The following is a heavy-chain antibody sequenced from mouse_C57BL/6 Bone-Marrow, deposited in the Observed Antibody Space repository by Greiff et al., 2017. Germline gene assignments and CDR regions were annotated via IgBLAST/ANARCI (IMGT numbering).Heavy chain of an antibody. J-gene: IGHJ4*01. CDR1: GYAFSSSW. V-gene: IGHV1-82*01. CDR3: RRSLLEGY. CDR2: IYPGDGDT. D-gene: IGHD2-14*01. Sequence: QVQLQQSGPELVKPGASVKISCKASGYAFSSSWMNWVKQRPGKGLEWIGRIYPGDGDTNYNGKFKGKATLTADKSSSTAYMQLSSLTSEDSAVYFWRRSLLEGYWGQGTSVTVSS.